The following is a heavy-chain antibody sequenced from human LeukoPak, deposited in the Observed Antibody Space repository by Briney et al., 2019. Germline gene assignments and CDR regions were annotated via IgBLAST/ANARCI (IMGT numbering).Heavy chain of an antibody. V-gene: IGHV3-23*01. CDR1: GFTFSSYA. CDR2: ISGSGGST. Sequence: GRSLRLPCAASGFTFSSYAMSWVRQAPGKGLEWVSAISGSGGSTYYADSVKGRFTISRDNSKNTLYLQMNSLRAEDTAVYYCAIDILTGYYFYYYYGMDVWGQGTTVTVSS. D-gene: IGHD3-9*01. J-gene: IGHJ6*02. CDR3: AIDILTGYYFYYYYGMDV.